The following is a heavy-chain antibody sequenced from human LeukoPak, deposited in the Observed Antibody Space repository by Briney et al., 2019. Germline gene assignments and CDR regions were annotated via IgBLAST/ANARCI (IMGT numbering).Heavy chain of an antibody. CDR2: IYYGGST. Sequence: SETLSLTCTVSGGSISTYYWTWIRQPPGKGLEWIGYIYYGGSTNYNPSLKSRVTISVDASKNQFSLRLTSVTAADTAVYYCARGGSGSYYYAQLDYWGQGTLVTVSS. J-gene: IGHJ4*02. CDR1: GGSISTYY. CDR3: ARGGSGSYYYAQLDY. D-gene: IGHD3-10*01. V-gene: IGHV4-59*01.